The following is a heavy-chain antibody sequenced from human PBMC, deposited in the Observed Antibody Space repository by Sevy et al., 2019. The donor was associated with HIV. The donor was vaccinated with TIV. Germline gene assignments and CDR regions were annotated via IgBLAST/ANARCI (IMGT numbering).Heavy chain of an antibody. CDR3: AKEISARFGKLEEAFDI. Sequence: GGSLRLSCAASGFTFSSYGMHWVRQAPGKGLEWVAVIRYDGSNKYYADSVKGRFTISRDNSKNTLYLQMNSLRAEDAAVYYCAKEISARFGKLEEAFDIWGQGTMVTVSS. D-gene: IGHD3-10*01. CDR1: GFTFSSYG. V-gene: IGHV3-30*02. J-gene: IGHJ3*02. CDR2: IRYDGSNK.